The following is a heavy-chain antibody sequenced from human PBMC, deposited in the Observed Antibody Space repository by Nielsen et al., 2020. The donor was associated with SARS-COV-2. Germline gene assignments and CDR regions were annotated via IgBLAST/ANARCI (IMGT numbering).Heavy chain of an antibody. V-gene: IGHV3-11*03. CDR1: GFTFSDYY. J-gene: IGHJ3*02. D-gene: IGHD5-18*01. CDR2: ISSSSSYT. Sequence: GESLKISCAASGFTFSDYYMSWIRQAPGKGLEWVSYISSSSSYTNYADSVKGRFTISRDNAKNSLYLQMNSLRAEDTAVYYCARRSNSYGLRNDAFDIWGQGTMVTVSS. CDR3: ARRSNSYGLRNDAFDI.